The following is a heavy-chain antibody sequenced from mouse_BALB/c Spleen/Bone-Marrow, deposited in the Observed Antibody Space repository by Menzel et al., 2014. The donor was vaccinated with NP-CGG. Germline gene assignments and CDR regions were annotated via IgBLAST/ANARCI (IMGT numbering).Heavy chain of an antibody. Sequence: VQLQQSGAELVKPGASVKISCTASGFTFSSSWIEWVKQRPGHGLEWIGEIFPGSGNTNYKEKFKGKATFTSDTSSNTAYMQLSSRTSDDSAVYYCAKGDATAVDYWGQGTSVTVSS. CDR2: IFPGSGNT. J-gene: IGHJ4*01. CDR3: AKGDATAVDY. V-gene: IGHV1-9*01. CDR1: GFTFSSSW. D-gene: IGHD1-1*01.